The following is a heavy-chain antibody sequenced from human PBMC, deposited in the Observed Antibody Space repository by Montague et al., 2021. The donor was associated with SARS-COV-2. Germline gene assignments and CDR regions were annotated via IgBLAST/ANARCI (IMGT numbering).Heavy chain of an antibody. CDR3: ARVTVDINMILVVITSVNHYFDS. V-gene: IGHV4-34*01. J-gene: IGHJ4*02. D-gene: IGHD3-22*01. CDR2: INHSGST. CDR1: GGSFSGYY. Sequence: SETLSLTCAVYGGSFSGYYWTWIRQSPGKGLEWVGEINHSGSTNYSPSLESRVAISVDTSKNQFSLKLNSVTAADTAIYYCARVTVDINMILVVITSVNHYFDSWGQGTLVTVSP.